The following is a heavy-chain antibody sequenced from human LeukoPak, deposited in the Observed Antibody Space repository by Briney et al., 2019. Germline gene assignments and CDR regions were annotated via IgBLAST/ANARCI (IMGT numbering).Heavy chain of an antibody. J-gene: IGHJ4*02. D-gene: IGHD1-26*01. V-gene: IGHV3-48*01. CDR1: GFTFSSYS. Sequence: PGGSLRLSCAASGFTFSSYSMNWVRQAPGKGLEWVSYISVRSGTIYYADSVKGRFTISRDNANNSLYLQMNSLRAEDTAVYYCARDLDSGSYYAFDYWGQGSLVTVSS. CDR3: ARDLDSGSYYAFDY. CDR2: ISVRSGTI.